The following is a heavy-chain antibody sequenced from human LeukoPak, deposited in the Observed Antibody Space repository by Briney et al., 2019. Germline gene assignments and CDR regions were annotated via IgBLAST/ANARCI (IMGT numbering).Heavy chain of an antibody. Sequence: ASVKVSCKASGYTFTGYYMHWVRQAPGQGLEWMGWISAYNGNTNYAQKLQGRVTMTTDTSTSTAYMELRSLRSDDTAVYYCARETYGSGSYWFDPWGQGTLVTVSS. J-gene: IGHJ5*02. D-gene: IGHD3-10*01. CDR1: GYTFTGYY. V-gene: IGHV1-18*04. CDR3: ARETYGSGSYWFDP. CDR2: ISAYNGNT.